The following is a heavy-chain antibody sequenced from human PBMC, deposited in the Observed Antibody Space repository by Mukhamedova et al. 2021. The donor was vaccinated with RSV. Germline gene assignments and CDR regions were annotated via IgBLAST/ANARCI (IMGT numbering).Heavy chain of an antibody. V-gene: IGHV1-18*01. CDR2: ISAYNGNT. Sequence: GWISAYNGNTNYAQKLQGRVTMTTDTSTSTAYMELRSLRSDDTAVYYCARSMFGVVEDDYWGQGTLVTVSS. J-gene: IGHJ4*02. D-gene: IGHD3-3*01. CDR3: ARSMFGVVEDDY.